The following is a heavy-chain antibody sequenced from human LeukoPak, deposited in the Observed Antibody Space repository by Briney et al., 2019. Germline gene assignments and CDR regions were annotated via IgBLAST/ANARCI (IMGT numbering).Heavy chain of an antibody. CDR1: GGSISSGSYY. CDR3: ARRPYYYGSGSYYYYYMDV. J-gene: IGHJ6*03. CDR2: IYTSGST. Sequence: SETLSLTCTVSGGSISSGSYYWSWIRQPAGKGLEWIGRIYTSGSTNYNPSLKSRVTISVDTSKNQFSLKLSSVTAVDTAVYYCARRPYYYGSGSYYYYYMDVWGKGTTVTVSS. V-gene: IGHV4-61*02. D-gene: IGHD3-10*01.